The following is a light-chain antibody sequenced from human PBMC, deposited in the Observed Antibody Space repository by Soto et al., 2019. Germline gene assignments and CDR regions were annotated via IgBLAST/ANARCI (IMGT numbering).Light chain of an antibody. V-gene: IGLV2-8*01. CDR2: QVS. CDR3: SSYAGSNNYV. Sequence: QSALTQPPSASGSPGQSVTISCTGTSSDVGAYNLVSWHQQHPGKAPKLMIHQVSKRPSGVPDRLSGSKSGNTASLTVSGLQADDEADYYCSSYAGSNNYVFGTGTKVTVL. CDR1: SSDVGAYNL. J-gene: IGLJ1*01.